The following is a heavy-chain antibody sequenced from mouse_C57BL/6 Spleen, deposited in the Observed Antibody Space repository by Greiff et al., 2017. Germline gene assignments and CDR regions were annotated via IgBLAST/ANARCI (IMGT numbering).Heavy chain of an antibody. CDR1: GYAFSSSW. CDR2: IYPGDGDT. D-gene: IGHD1-1*01. Sequence: LVESGPELVKPGASVKISCKASGYAFSSSWMNWVKQRPGKGLEWIGRIYPGDGDTNYNGKFKGKATLTADKSSSTAYMQLSSLTSEDSAVYFCARSLITTVVPDYWGQGATLTVSS. J-gene: IGHJ2*01. V-gene: IGHV1-82*01. CDR3: ARSLITTVVPDY.